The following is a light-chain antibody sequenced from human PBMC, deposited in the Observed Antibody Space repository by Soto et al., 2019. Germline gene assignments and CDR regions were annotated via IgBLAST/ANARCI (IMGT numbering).Light chain of an antibody. CDR3: LQHSTYPWT. CDR2: GAS. CDR1: HDIANN. J-gene: IGKJ1*01. V-gene: IGKV1-17*01. Sequence: DIQMTQSPSSLSASVGDRVTISCRASHDIANNLDWYQQKSGKAPERLIYGASSLESGAPSRFSGTRSGTDFTLTISSLQPEDVATYYCLQHSTYPWTFGQGTKVEIK.